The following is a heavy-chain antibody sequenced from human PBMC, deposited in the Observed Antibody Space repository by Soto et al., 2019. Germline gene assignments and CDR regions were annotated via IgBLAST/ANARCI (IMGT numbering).Heavy chain of an antibody. CDR2: INSDGSRT. CDR1: GFTFSTYW. J-gene: IGHJ4*02. Sequence: GGSLRLSCAASGFTFSTYWTHWVRQAPGKGLVWVSRINSDGSRTSYADSVTGRFTISRDNAKNTLYLQMNSLRVEDTALYYCARETYRGFYFDYWGQGTLVTV. CDR3: ARETYRGFYFDY. D-gene: IGHD4-4*01. V-gene: IGHV3-74*01.